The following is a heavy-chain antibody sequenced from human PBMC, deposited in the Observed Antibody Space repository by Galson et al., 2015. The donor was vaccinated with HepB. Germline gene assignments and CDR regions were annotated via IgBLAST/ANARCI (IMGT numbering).Heavy chain of an antibody. CDR3: ARNSGWYVNWFDP. V-gene: IGHV1-8*01. CDR2: MNPNSGNT. CDR1: GYTFTSYD. J-gene: IGHJ5*02. Sequence: SVKVSCKASGYTFTSYDINWVRQATGQGLEWMGWMNPNSGNTGYAQKFQGRVTMTRNTSISTAYMELSSLRSEDTAVYYCARNSGWYVNWFDPWGQGTLVTVSS. D-gene: IGHD6-19*01.